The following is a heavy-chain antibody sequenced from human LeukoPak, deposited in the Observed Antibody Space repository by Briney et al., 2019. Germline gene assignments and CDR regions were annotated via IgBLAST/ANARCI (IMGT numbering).Heavy chain of an antibody. Sequence: GGSLRLPCAASGFNVRSNYMSWVRQAPGKGLEWVSVIYSDGSTYYSESVRGRFTISRDDPKNTVYLQMNSLRAEDTAVYYCTRNCFTGGGYFDYWGQGALVVVSS. D-gene: IGHD2-15*01. CDR1: GFNVRSNY. V-gene: IGHV3-53*01. CDR2: IYSDGST. CDR3: TRNCFTGGGYFDY. J-gene: IGHJ4*02.